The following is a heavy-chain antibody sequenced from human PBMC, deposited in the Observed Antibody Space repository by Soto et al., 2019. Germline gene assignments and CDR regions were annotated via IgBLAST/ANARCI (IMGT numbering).Heavy chain of an antibody. CDR2: IIPIFGTA. J-gene: IGHJ6*02. V-gene: IGHV1-69*12. Sequence: QVQLVQSGAEVKKPGSSVKVSCKASGGTFSSYAISWVRQAPGQGLEWMGGIIPIFGTANYAQKFQGRVTITADASTSPXYXXLSSMRPEDTAVYYCARSKFPSSSGWYDYYYGMDVWGQGTTVTVSS. CDR3: ARSKFPSSSGWYDYYYGMDV. CDR1: GGTFSSYA. D-gene: IGHD6-19*01.